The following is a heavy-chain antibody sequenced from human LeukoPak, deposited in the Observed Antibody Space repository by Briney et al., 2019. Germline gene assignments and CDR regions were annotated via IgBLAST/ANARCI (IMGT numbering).Heavy chain of an antibody. V-gene: IGHV3-23*01. Sequence: GGSLRLSCAASGFTFSTYGMSWFRQAPGKGLEWVSAISGNGGTTYYADSVKGRFTISRDNSKNTLFLQMNTLRAEDTAVYYCAKDRHWGLDYWGQGALVTVSS. CDR2: ISGNGGTT. CDR3: AKDRHWGLDY. J-gene: IGHJ4*02. D-gene: IGHD7-27*01. CDR1: GFTFSTYG.